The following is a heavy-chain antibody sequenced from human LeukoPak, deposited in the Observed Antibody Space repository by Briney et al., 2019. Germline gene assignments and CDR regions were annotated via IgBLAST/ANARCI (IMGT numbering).Heavy chain of an antibody. V-gene: IGHV3-23*01. CDR3: ARGADGVSSNSRGWFDP. Sequence: GGSLRLSCAASGFTFSIYGMSWVRQAPGRGLEWVSAMSGSGGSTYYADSVRGRFTISRDNAKNSLHLQMNSLRAEDTAVYSCARGADGVSSNSRGWFDPWGQGTLVTVSS. CDR2: MSGSGGST. J-gene: IGHJ5*02. CDR1: GFTFSIYG. D-gene: IGHD2-15*01.